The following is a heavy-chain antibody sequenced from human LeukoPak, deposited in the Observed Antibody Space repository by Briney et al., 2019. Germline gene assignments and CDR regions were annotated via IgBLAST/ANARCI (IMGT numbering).Heavy chain of an antibody. V-gene: IGHV4-61*02. J-gene: IGHJ6*03. D-gene: IGHD4-11*01. CDR3: ARAPDYSNYYYYYYYMDV. Sequence: SETLSLTCTVSGGSISSGSYYWSWIRQPAGKGLEWIGRIYTSGSTNYNPSLKSRVTISVDTSKNQFSLKLSSVTAADTAVYYCARAPDYSNYYYYYYYMDVWGKGTTVTVSS. CDR1: GGSISSGSYY. CDR2: IYTSGST.